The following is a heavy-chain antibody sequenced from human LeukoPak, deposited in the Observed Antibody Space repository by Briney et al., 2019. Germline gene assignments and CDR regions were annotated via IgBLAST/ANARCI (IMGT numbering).Heavy chain of an antibody. CDR1: GGSFSGYY. D-gene: IGHD3-3*01. CDR2: INHSGST. Sequence: SETLSLTCAVYGGSFSGYYWSWIRQPPGKGLEWIGEINHSGSTNYNPSLKSRVTISVDTSKNQFSLKLSSVTAADTAVYYCAKNPKAVTISGVPSQGYWGQGTLVTVSS. CDR3: AKNPKAVTISGVPSQGY. V-gene: IGHV4-34*01. J-gene: IGHJ4*02.